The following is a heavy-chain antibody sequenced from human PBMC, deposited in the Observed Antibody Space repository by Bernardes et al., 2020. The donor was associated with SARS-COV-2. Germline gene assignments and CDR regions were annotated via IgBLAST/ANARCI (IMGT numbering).Heavy chain of an antibody. Sequence: SVTVSCKASVYTLTNYGVTWVRQAPGQGLEWMGWISSHSGYINYAQKLQGRVTMTTDTSTSTAYMELRSLRSDDTAVYYCARDRDYYDSSAYVWGQGTTVTVSS. CDR3: ARDRDYYDSSAYV. CDR1: VYTLTNYG. D-gene: IGHD3-22*01. CDR2: ISSHSGYI. J-gene: IGHJ6*02. V-gene: IGHV1-18*01.